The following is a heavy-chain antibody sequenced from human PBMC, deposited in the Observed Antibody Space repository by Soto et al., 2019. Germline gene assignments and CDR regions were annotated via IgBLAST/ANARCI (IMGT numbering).Heavy chain of an antibody. D-gene: IGHD6-13*01. Sequence: PSQTLSLTCATSGDSVSSNSAAWNWIRQSPSRGLEWLGRTYYRSKWYNDYAVSVKSRITINPDTSKNQFSLQLNSVTPEDTAVYYCAREALKAAAGTPEIDDWGQRTLVTVSS. V-gene: IGHV6-1*01. CDR3: AREALKAAAGTPEIDD. CDR2: TYYRSKWYN. CDR1: GDSVSSNSAA. J-gene: IGHJ4*02.